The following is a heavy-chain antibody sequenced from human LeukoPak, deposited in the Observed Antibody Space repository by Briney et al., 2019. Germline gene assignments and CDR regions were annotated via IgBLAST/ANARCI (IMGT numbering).Heavy chain of an antibody. J-gene: IGHJ4*02. CDR3: AREYNGGLDY. CDR2: ISYDGSNK. D-gene: IGHD5-12*01. CDR1: GFTFSSYG. Sequence: GRSLRLSCAASGFTFSSYGMHWVRQAPGKGLEWVAVISYDGSNKYYADSVKGRFTISRDNAENTVYLQMNSLRAEDTGVYHCAREYNGGLDYWGQGTLVTVSS. V-gene: IGHV3-30*03.